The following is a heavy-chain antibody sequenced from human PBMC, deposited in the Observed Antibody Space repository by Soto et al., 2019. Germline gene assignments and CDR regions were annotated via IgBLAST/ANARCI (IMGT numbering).Heavy chain of an antibody. CDR2: IVVGSGNT. D-gene: IGHD1-7*01. Sequence: SVKGYCKASGFTYTISAVEWVRQDRGQRLEWIGWIVVGSGNTNYAQKFQERVTITRDMSTSTAYMELSSLRSEDTAVYHCAKDRVGGTFYTPLGFWGQGTLVTVSS. CDR1: GFTYTISA. V-gene: IGHV1-58*01. CDR3: AKDRVGGTFYTPLGF. J-gene: IGHJ4*02.